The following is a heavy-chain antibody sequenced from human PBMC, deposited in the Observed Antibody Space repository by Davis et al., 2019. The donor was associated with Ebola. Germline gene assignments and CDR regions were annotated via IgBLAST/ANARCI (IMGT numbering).Heavy chain of an antibody. Sequence: GESLKISCAASGFTFSGSAMHWVCQASGKGLEWVGRIRSKANSYATAYAASVKGRFTISRDDSKNTAYLQMNSLKTEDTAVYYCTISTVTTDYWGQGTLVTVSS. J-gene: IGHJ4*02. V-gene: IGHV3-73*01. D-gene: IGHD4-17*01. CDR3: TISTVTTDY. CDR2: IRSKANSYAT. CDR1: GFTFSGSA.